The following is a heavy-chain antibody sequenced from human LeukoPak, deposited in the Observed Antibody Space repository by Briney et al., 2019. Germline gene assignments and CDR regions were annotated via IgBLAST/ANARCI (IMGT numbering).Heavy chain of an antibody. CDR3: ARDMTTVAPYYYYGMDV. V-gene: IGHV3-33*01. CDR1: GFTFSSYG. D-gene: IGHD4-23*01. CDR2: IWYDGSNK. Sequence: GRSLRLSCAASGFTFSSYGMHCVRQAPGKGLEWVAVIWYDGSNKYYADSVKGRFTISRDNSKNTLYLQMNSLRAEDTAVYYCARDMTTVAPYYYYGMDVWGQGTTVTVSS. J-gene: IGHJ6*02.